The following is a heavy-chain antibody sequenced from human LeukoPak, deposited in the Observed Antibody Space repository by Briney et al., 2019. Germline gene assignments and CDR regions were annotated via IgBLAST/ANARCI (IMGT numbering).Heavy chain of an antibody. D-gene: IGHD3/OR15-3a*01. CDR2: ISSTGSTI. Sequence: GGSLRLSCAASGFNFSRYSVNWVRQAPGKGLEWVSHISSTGSTIYYADSVGGRFTISRDNAKNSLYLQMDSLRAEDTAVYYCARVLDWDYWGQGTLVTVSS. CDR1: GFNFSRYS. J-gene: IGHJ4*02. V-gene: IGHV3-48*01. CDR3: ARVLDWDY.